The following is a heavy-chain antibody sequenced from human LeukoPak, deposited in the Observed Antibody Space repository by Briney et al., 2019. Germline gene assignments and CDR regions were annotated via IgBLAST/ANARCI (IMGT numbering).Heavy chain of an antibody. Sequence: GGSLRLSCAASGFTFSNARMSWVRQAPGKGLEWVGRIKSKTDGGTTDYAAPVKGRFTISRDDSKNTLYLQMNSLKTEDTAVYYCTGYYDSSGYYFSEYFQHWGQGTLVTVSS. D-gene: IGHD3-22*01. CDR3: TGYYDSSGYYFSEYFQH. V-gene: IGHV3-15*01. J-gene: IGHJ1*01. CDR1: GFTFSNAR. CDR2: IKSKTDGGTT.